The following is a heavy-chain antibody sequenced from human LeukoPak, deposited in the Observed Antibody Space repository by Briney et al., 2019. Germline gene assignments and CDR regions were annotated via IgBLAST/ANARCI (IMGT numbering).Heavy chain of an antibody. CDR3: AKGRGIPYYLDS. V-gene: IGHV3-9*01. CDR1: GFTFDVNA. D-gene: IGHD1-26*01. J-gene: IGHJ4*02. CDR2: ISWNSGSI. Sequence: GGSLRLSCAASGFTFDVNAMHWVQQAPGKGLEWVSGISWNSGSIDYADSVKGRFTISRDNAKNSLYLQMNGLRTEDTALYFCAKGRGIPYYLDSWGQGTLVTVSS.